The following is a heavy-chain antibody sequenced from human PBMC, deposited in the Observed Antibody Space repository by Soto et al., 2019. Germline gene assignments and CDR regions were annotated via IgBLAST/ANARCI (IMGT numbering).Heavy chain of an antibody. CDR3: AREDRDRETGLVPAAIDGMDV. CDR2: IIPIFGIA. Sequence: QVQLVQSGAEVKKPGSSVKVSCKASGGTFSRYSITWVRQAPGHGLEWIGRIIPIFGIASYAQKFQGRVTITADEPTGKADMELSSLRSDDTAVYYCAREDRDRETGLVPAAIDGMDVWGQGTTVTVSS. V-gene: IGHV1-69*08. J-gene: IGHJ6*02. D-gene: IGHD2-2*01. CDR1: GGTFSRYS.